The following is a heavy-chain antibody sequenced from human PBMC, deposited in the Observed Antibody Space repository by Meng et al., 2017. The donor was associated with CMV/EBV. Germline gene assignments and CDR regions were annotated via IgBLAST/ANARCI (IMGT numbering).Heavy chain of an antibody. D-gene: IGHD6-13*01. Sequence: GESLKISCKASGYTFTGYYMHWVRQAPGQGLEWMGWINPNSGGTNYAQKFQGRVTMTRDTSISTAYMELSRLRSDDTAVYYCARVLRQQLVPGYFDYWGQGTLVTVSS. CDR3: ARVLRQQLVPGYFDY. CDR2: INPNSGGT. V-gene: IGHV1-2*02. CDR1: GYTFTGYY. J-gene: IGHJ4*02.